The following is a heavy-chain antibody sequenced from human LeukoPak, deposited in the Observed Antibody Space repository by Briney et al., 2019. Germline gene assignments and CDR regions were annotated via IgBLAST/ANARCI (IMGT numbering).Heavy chain of an antibody. CDR3: ASELQITVFGVVTGKDY. D-gene: IGHD3-3*01. CDR2: ISSSSSYI. CDR1: GFSFGDYS. Sequence: GGSLRLSCTSSGFSFGDYSMTWVRQAPGKGLEWVSSISSSSSYIYYADSVKGRFTISRDNAKNSLFLQMNSLRAEDTAVYYCASELQITVFGVVTGKDYWGQGTLVTVSS. J-gene: IGHJ4*02. V-gene: IGHV3-21*01.